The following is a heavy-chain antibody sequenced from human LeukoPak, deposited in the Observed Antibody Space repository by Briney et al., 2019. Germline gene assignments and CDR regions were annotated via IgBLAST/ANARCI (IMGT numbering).Heavy chain of an antibody. CDR1: GFTFSSYA. Sequence: GGSLRLSCAASGFTFSSYAMSWVRQAPGKGLEWVSAITGRGDSTYYADSVKGRFTISRDNSKNTLYLQMNSLRAEDTAVYYCAKRGPAGAGKSPDYFEYWGQGTLVTVSS. D-gene: IGHD6-19*01. V-gene: IGHV3-23*01. J-gene: IGHJ4*02. CDR2: ITGRGDST. CDR3: AKRGPAGAGKSPDYFEY.